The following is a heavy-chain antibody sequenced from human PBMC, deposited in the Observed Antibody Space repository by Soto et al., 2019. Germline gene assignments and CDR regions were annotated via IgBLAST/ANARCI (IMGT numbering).Heavy chain of an antibody. D-gene: IGHD4-17*01. Sequence: ASVKVSCKPSGYTFTGYSMHWVRQAPGQGLEWMGWINPNSGGTNYAQKFQGWVTMTRDTSISTAYMELSRLRSDDTAVYYCARDGAYYYGMDVWGQGTTVTVSS. CDR3: ARDGAYYYGMDV. CDR1: GYTFTGYS. J-gene: IGHJ6*02. V-gene: IGHV1-2*04. CDR2: INPNSGGT.